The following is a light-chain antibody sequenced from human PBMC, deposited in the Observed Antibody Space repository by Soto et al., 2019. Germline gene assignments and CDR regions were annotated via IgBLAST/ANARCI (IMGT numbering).Light chain of an antibody. CDR1: QTISSW. J-gene: IGKJ1*01. CDR2: DAS. CDR3: QQYNSYSRT. Sequence: DIQMTQSPSTLSGSVGDRVTITCXASQTISSWLAWYQQKPGKAPKLLIYDASSLESGVPSRFSGSGSGTEFTLTISSLQPDDFATYYCQQYNSYSRTFGQGTKVDIK. V-gene: IGKV1-5*01.